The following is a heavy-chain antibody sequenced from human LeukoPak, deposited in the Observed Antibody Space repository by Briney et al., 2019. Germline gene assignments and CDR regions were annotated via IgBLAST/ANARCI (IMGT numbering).Heavy chain of an antibody. CDR3: ARVGVAAAGKGVFDI. CDR1: GFTFSNYD. J-gene: IGHJ3*02. Sequence: PGGSLRLSCVVSGFTFSNYDMHWVRQGTGKGLEWVSAIGTAGDTYYLGSVKGRFTISRENAKNSLYLQMNSLRAGDTAVYYCARVGVAAAGKGVFDIWGQGTMVTVSS. D-gene: IGHD6-13*01. CDR2: IGTAGDT. V-gene: IGHV3-13*04.